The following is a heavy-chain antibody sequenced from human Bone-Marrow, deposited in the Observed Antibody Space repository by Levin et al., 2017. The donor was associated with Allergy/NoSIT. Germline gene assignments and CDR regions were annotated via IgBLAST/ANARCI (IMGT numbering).Heavy chain of an antibody. J-gene: IGHJ5*02. CDR1: GYTFNAYY. CDR3: ARYQFGSARPGWFDP. V-gene: IGHV1-2*02. D-gene: IGHD3-10*01. Sequence: ASVKVSCNTSGYTFNAYYIHWVRQAPGQGLEWMGWINPHSGDTVSAPNFQGRVTMTRDTSITTVYMELNRLTSDDAAVYFCARYQFGSARPGWFDPWGQGTLVTVSS. CDR2: INPHSGDT.